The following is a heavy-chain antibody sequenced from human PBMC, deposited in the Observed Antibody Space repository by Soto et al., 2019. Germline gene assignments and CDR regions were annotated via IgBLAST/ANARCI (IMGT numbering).Heavy chain of an antibody. CDR1: GGSISSSSYC. Sequence: SETLSLTCTVSGGSISSSSYCWGWIRQPPGKGLEWIGSIYYSGSTYYNPSLKSRVTISVDTSKNQFSLKLSSVTAADTAVYYCRRYGSGSYYKDYYYGMDGWGQGTTVTVSS. D-gene: IGHD3-10*01. CDR3: RRYGSGSYYKDYYYGMDG. CDR2: IYYSGST. J-gene: IGHJ6*02. V-gene: IGHV4-39*01.